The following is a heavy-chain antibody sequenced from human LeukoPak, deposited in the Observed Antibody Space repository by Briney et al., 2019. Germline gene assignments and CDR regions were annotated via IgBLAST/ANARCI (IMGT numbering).Heavy chain of an antibody. Sequence: SVKVSCKASGGSFSTYTMNWVRQAPGQGLEWMGGVIPIFGTADYAQRFQGRVTITADESTSTVYMELSSLKSDDMAVYYCAKGDSYSGAGSFDSWGQGTLVTVSS. CDR1: GGSFSTYT. CDR3: AKGDSYSGAGSFDS. CDR2: VIPIFGTA. V-gene: IGHV1-69*13. D-gene: IGHD3-10*01. J-gene: IGHJ4*02.